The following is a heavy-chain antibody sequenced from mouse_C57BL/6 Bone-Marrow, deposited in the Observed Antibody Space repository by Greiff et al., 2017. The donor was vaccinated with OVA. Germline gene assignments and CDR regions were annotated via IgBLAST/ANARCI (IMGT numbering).Heavy chain of an antibody. Sequence: VKLMESGPGLVQPSQSLSITCTVSGFSLTSYGVHWVRQSPGKGLEWLGVIWSGGSTDYNAAFISRLSISKDNSKSQVFFKMNSLQADDTAIYYCARYYGSSPAWFAYWGQGTLVTVSA. CDR1: GFSLTSYG. CDR3: ARYYGSSPAWFAY. V-gene: IGHV2-2*01. J-gene: IGHJ3*01. CDR2: IWSGGST. D-gene: IGHD1-1*01.